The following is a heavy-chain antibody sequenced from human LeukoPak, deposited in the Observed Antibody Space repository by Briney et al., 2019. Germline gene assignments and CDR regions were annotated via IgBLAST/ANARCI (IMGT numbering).Heavy chain of an antibody. V-gene: IGHV1-3*01. CDR2: INAGNGNT. CDR3: ARPLRWLQYLYFDY. CDR1: GYTFTSYA. Sequence: GASVKVSCKASGYTFTSYAMHWVRQAPGQRLEWMGWINAGNGNTKYSQKFQGRVTITRDTSASTAYMELSSLRSEDTAVYYCARPLRWLQYLYFDYWGQGTLVTVSS. D-gene: IGHD5-24*01. J-gene: IGHJ4*02.